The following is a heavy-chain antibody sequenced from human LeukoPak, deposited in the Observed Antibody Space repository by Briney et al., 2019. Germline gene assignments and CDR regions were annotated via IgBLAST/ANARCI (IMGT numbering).Heavy chain of an antibody. V-gene: IGHV3-23*01. J-gene: IGHJ5*02. D-gene: IGHD1-14*01. CDR1: GFTFSSYA. CDR2: ISGSGGST. Sequence: PGGSLRLSCAASGFTFSSYAMSWVRQAPGKGLEWVSAISGSGGSTYYADSVKGRLTISRDNSKNTLYLQMNSLRAEDTAVYYGPTFLDKRDPNGREAWGQGTPVTVS. CDR3: PTFLDKRDPNGREA.